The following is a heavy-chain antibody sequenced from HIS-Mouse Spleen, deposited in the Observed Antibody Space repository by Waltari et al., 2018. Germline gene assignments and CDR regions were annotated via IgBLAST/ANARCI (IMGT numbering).Heavy chain of an antibody. CDR2: IYYSGST. J-gene: IGHJ2*01. Sequence: QLQLQESGPGLVKPSETLSLTCTVSGGSISSSRYYWGWSRPPPGKGLEWIGSIYYSGSTYYNPSLKSRVTISVDTSKNQFSLKLSSVTAADTAVYYCAREIPYSSSWYDWYFDLWGRGTLVTVSS. V-gene: IGHV4-39*07. CDR1: GGSISSSRYY. CDR3: AREIPYSSSWYDWYFDL. D-gene: IGHD6-13*01.